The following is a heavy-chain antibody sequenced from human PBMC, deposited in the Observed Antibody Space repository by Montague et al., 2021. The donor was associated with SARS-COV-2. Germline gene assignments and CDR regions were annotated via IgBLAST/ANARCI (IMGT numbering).Heavy chain of an antibody. V-gene: IGHV4-34*01. CDR1: GGSFSGYC. J-gene: IGHJ6*02. Sequence: SETLSLTYAAYGGSFSGYCWSWIRQPPGKGLEWIGEINHSGSTNYNPSLKSRVTISVDTSKNQFSLKLSSVTAADTAVYYCARVRYYGSGTSLGMDVWGQGTTVTVSS. D-gene: IGHD3-10*01. CDR2: INHSGST. CDR3: ARVRYYGSGTSLGMDV.